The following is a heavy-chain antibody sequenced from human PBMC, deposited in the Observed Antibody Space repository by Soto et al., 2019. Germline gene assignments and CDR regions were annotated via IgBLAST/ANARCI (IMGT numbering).Heavy chain of an antibody. V-gene: IGHV3-53*01. CDR3: ALYYYDSSALDY. CDR1: GFTVSRPY. D-gene: IGHD3-22*01. CDR2: SCSGGCT. J-gene: IGHJ4*02. Sequence: GVSRILSCAASGFTVSRPYRSWVRQSPGRGLEWGSGSCSGGCTYYADSVKGRFTSSRYSSKSTLYLQMNSLRAEDTAVYYCALYYYDSSALDYGGQGTLVTVSS.